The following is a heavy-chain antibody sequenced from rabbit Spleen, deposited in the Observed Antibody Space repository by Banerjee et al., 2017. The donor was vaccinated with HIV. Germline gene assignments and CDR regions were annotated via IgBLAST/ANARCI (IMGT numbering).Heavy chain of an antibody. CDR3: ARDTSSSFSSYGMDL. CDR1: GFSFSSNYD. J-gene: IGHJ6*01. D-gene: IGHD1-1*01. V-gene: IGHV1S45*01. CDR2: IYTGNGKT. Sequence: QQQLEESGGGLVKPGGTLTLTCTASGFSFSSNYDMCWVRQAPGKGLEWIGCIYTGNGKTYYAGWAKGRFTISKASSTTVTLQMTRLTAADTATYFCARDTSSSFSSYGMDLWGPGTLVTVS.